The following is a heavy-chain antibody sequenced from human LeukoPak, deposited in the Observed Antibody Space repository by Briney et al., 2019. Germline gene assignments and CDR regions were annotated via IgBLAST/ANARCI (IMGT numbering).Heavy chain of an antibody. CDR1: GFTFSGYV. D-gene: IGHD6-19*01. Sequence: TGGSLRLSCAASGFTFSGYVMSWVRQAPGKGLEWISTITGSGERTDDADTVKGRFTISRDNSKNTLYLQLNSLRVEDTAVYYCAKRSSAWSFDYWGQGTLVIVSS. CDR3: AKRSSAWSFDY. V-gene: IGHV3-23*01. CDR2: ITGSGERT. J-gene: IGHJ4*02.